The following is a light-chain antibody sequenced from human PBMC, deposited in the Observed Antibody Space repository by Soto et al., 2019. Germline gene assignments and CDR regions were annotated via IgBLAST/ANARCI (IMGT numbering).Light chain of an antibody. Sequence: EVVLTQSPDTLSLFPGERATLSCSASQRVSSTYYARYRQQPGQPPSLLIYGASNRATGVPDRFSGSGSGTDFTLTISRLEPEDFAVYYCQQYGSSPPGFTFGPGTTVEIK. CDR3: QQYGSSPPGFT. J-gene: IGKJ3*01. CDR2: GAS. CDR1: QRVSSTY. V-gene: IGKV3-20*01.